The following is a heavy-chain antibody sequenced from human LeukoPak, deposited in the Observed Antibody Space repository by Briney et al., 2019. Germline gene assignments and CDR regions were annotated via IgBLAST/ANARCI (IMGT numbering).Heavy chain of an antibody. CDR2: MNPNSGNT. Sequence: ASVKVSCKASGYTFTRYYINWVRQATGQGLEWMGWMNPNSGNTGYAQKFQGRVTRIRNTSISTAYMELSSLRSEDTAVYYCARAWYSSSSYGYWGQGTLVTVSS. CDR3: ARAWYSSSSYGY. J-gene: IGHJ4*02. V-gene: IGHV1-8*01. CDR1: GYTFTRYY. D-gene: IGHD6-6*01.